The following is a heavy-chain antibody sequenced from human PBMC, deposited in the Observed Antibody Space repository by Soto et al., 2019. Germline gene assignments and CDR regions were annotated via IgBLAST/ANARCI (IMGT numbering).Heavy chain of an antibody. D-gene: IGHD5-12*01. CDR2: ISYDGSNK. Sequence: QVQLVESGGGVVQPGRSLRLSCAASGFTFSSYGMHWVRQAPGKGLEWVAVISYDGSNKYYADSVKGRFTISRDNSKNTLYLQMNSLRAEDTAVYYCANERRYSGYDFFDYWGQGTLVTVSS. J-gene: IGHJ4*02. CDR1: GFTFSSYG. CDR3: ANERRYSGYDFFDY. V-gene: IGHV3-30*18.